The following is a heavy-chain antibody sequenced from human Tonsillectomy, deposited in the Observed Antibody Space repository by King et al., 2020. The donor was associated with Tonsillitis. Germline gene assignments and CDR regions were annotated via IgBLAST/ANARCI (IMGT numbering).Heavy chain of an antibody. J-gene: IGHJ4*02. CDR2: IYYSGNT. Sequence: VQLQESGPGLVKPSETLSLTCTVSGGSISSDYWSWIRLTPGRGLEWIGYIYYSGNTKYNPSRKSRVTISADSSKNQFSLKLGPVTAADTAVYYCARSELLGTTTFDYWGQGTLVTVSS. D-gene: IGHD1-26*01. CDR1: GGSISSDY. V-gene: IGHV4-59*13. CDR3: ARSELLGTTTFDY.